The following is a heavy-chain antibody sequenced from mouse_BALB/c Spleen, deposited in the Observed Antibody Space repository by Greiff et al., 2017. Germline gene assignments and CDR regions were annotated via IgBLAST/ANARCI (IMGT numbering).Heavy chain of an antibody. J-gene: IGHJ4*01. V-gene: IGHV5-17*02. CDR3: ARIGITTADYAMDD. Sequence: EVKLVESGGGLVQPGGSRKLSCAASGFTFSSFGMHWVHQAPEKGLEWVAYISSGSSTIYYADTVKGRFTISRDNPKNTLFLQMTSLRSEDTAMYYCARIGITTADYAMDDWGQGTSVTVSS. CDR1: GFTFSSFG. CDR2: ISSGSSTI. D-gene: IGHD1-2*01.